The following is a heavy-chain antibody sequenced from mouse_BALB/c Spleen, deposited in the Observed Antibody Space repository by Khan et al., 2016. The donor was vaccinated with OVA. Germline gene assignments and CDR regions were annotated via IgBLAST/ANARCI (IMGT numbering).Heavy chain of an antibody. V-gene: IGHV1-4*01. J-gene: IGHJ3*01. Sequence: QVQLKQSGAELATPGASVKMSCKASGYTFTAYWVHWVKQRPGQGLEWIGYIDPSTDYTAYTQRFKDQATLTTDTSSSTAYMQLSILTSEASAVYYCGRRGLYDIFDYWGQGTLVTVSA. CDR1: GYTFTAYW. CDR2: IDPSTDYT. CDR3: GRRGLYDIFDY. D-gene: IGHD2-12*01.